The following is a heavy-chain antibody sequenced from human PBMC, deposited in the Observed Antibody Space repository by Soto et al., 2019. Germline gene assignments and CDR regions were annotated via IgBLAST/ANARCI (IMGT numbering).Heavy chain of an antibody. CDR2: IKQDGSEK. J-gene: IGHJ6*03. D-gene: IGHD3-3*01. CDR1: GFTFSSYA. V-gene: IGHV3-7*01. Sequence: GGSLRLSCAASGFTFSSYAMSWVRQAPGKGLEWVANIKQDGSEKYYVDSVKGRFTISRDNAKNSLYLRMDSLRAEDTAVYYCARAGGGYDFWSGYFFSPMSATDYYYYMDVWGKGTTVTVSS. CDR3: ARAGGGYDFWSGYFFSPMSATDYYYYMDV.